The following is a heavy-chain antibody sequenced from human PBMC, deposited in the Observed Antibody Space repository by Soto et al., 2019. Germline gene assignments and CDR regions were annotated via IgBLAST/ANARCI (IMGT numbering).Heavy chain of an antibody. V-gene: IGHV3-7*04. Sequence: EVHLVESGGGLVQPGGSLRLSCAASGFTFSNYWMTWVRQAPGKGLEWVANINLDGGAKYYVDSVKGRFTLSRDNAKNSLCLQMSGLAAEDSAGYYCAKARYNGNSDFGYWGQGTLVPVSS. D-gene: IGHD3-10*01. CDR2: INLDGGAK. CDR3: AKARYNGNSDFGY. J-gene: IGHJ4*02. CDR1: GFTFSNYW.